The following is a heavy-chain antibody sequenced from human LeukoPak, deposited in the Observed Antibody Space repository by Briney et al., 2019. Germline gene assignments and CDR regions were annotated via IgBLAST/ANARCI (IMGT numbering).Heavy chain of an antibody. D-gene: IGHD6-19*01. Sequence: GGSLRLSCAASGFTFSSYAMSWVRQAPGKGLEWVSATSGSGGSTYYADSVKGRFTISRDNSKNTLYLQMNSLRAEDTAVYYCAKDVLDISSGWFGDAFDIWGQGTMVTVSS. CDR1: GFTFSSYA. CDR2: TSGSGGST. J-gene: IGHJ3*02. CDR3: AKDVLDISSGWFGDAFDI. V-gene: IGHV3-23*01.